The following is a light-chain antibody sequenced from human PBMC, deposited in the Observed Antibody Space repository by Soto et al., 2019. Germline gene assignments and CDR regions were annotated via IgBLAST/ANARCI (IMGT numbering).Light chain of an antibody. Sequence: QSVLTQPPSASGTPGQRVPISCSGSSSNIGTNTVNWYQQLPGTAPKLLIYSNDQRPSGVPDRFSGSKSGTSASLAISGLQSEAEADYYCAAWDDSLNGWVFGGGTKLTVL. CDR1: SSNIGTNT. V-gene: IGLV1-44*01. J-gene: IGLJ3*02. CDR3: AAWDDSLNGWV. CDR2: SND.